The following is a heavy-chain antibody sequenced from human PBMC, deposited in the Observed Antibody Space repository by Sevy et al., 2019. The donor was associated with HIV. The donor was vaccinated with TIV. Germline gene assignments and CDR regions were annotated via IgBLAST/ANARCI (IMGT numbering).Heavy chain of an antibody. D-gene: IGHD3-10*01. CDR2: INPSGGST. J-gene: IGHJ3*02. CDR1: GYTFTSYY. Sequence: ASVKVSCKASGYTFTSYYMHRVRQAPGQGLEWMGIINPSGGSTSYAQKFQGRVTMTRDTSTSTVYMELSSLRSEDTAVYYCARGVIYYGSGSYYYHDAFDIWGQGTMVTVSS. V-gene: IGHV1-46*03. CDR3: ARGVIYYGSGSYYYHDAFDI.